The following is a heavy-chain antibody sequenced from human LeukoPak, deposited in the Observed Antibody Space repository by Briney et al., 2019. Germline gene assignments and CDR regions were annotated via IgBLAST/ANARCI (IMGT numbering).Heavy chain of an antibody. V-gene: IGHV4-34*01. CDR1: GGSFSGYY. D-gene: IGHD3-10*01. Sequence: PSETLSLTCAVYGGSFSGYYWSWIRQPPGKGLEWIGEINHSGSTNYNPSLKSRVTISVDTSKNQFSLKLSSVTAADTAVYYCARGQYYGSRSYYLLRFVYYFDYWGQGTLVTVSS. CDR3: ARGQYYGSRSYYLLRFVYYFDY. J-gene: IGHJ4*02. CDR2: INHSGST.